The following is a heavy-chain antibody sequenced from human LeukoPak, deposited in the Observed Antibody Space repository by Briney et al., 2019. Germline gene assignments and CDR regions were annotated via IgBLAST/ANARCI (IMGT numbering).Heavy chain of an antibody. V-gene: IGHV4-61*02. J-gene: IGHJ4*02. D-gene: IGHD5-12*01. CDR2: IYTSGST. CDR1: GGSINSGNYY. CDR3: ARSFRGSDGDFDY. Sequence: SETLSLTCTVSGGSINSGNYYWSWIRQPAGKGLEWIGRIYTSGSTKYNPSLKSRITISVDTSKNQFSLKLSSVTAADTAVYYCARSFRGSDGDFDYWGQGTQVTVSS.